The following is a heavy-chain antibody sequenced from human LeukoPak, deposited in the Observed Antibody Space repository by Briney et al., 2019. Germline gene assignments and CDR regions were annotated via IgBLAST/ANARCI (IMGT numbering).Heavy chain of an antibody. CDR2: IKSKTDDGTT. CDR3: TTAIPPF. J-gene: IGHJ3*01. CDR1: GFTFSNAW. V-gene: IGHV3-15*01. Sequence: GGSLRLSCAASGFTFSNAWMSWVRQAPGKGLEWVGRIKSKTDDGTTDYAAPVRGRFTISRDDSKNTLYLQMNSLKTEDTAVYYCTTAIPPFWGQGTMVTVSS.